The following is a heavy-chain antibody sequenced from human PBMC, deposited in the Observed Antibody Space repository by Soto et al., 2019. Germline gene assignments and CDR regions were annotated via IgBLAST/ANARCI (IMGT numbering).Heavy chain of an antibody. J-gene: IGHJ2*01. D-gene: IGHD6-25*01. Sequence: PGKWLHWVSDISVSSGSTYYAESVKGRFTISRDNSKNTLYLQMNSLRAEGIVVFQAADGIRGRCTVSAFLLNRSFDL. CDR2: ISVSSGST. V-gene: IGHV3-23*01. CDR3: ADGIRGRCTVSAFLLNRSFDL.